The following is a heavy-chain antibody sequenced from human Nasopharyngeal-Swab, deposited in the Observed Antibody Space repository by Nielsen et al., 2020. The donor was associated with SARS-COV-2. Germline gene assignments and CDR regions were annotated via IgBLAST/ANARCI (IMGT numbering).Heavy chain of an antibody. Sequence: GGSLRLSCAASGFTFRSYAISWARQAPGKGLEWVSVISGSDHTTYYADSVKGRFTISRDNSKNTVNLQMNSLRVEDTAIYYCAKDRDSGDDSEEYYHYYGMDVWGQGAPVTVSS. J-gene: IGHJ6*02. D-gene: IGHD5-12*01. CDR3: AKDRDSGDDSEEYYHYYGMDV. CDR2: ISGSDHTT. CDR1: GFTFRSYA. V-gene: IGHV3-23*01.